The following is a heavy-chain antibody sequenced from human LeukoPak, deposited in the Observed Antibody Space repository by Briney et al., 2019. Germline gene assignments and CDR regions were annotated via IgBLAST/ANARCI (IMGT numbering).Heavy chain of an antibody. CDR2: ISYDGTNQ. J-gene: IGHJ4*02. V-gene: IGHV3-30-3*01. D-gene: IGHD3-16*01. Sequence: GGSLRLSCAASGFSFSSYAFHWVRQAPGKGLEWVAVISYDGTNQYYADSVKGRFTISRDNSKNTLYLQMNSLRAEDTSVYYCARDSRLSRWRGTSDYWGQGTPVTVSS. CDR1: GFSFSSYA. CDR3: ARDSRLSRWRGTSDY.